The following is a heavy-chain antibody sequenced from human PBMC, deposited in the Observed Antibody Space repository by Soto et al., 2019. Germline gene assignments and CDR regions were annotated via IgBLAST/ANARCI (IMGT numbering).Heavy chain of an antibody. CDR3: TTEEFTFGGVIDNYYYYGMDV. Sequence: NPVGSLRLSGAASGFTFSNAWMSWVRQAPGKGLEWVGRIKSKTDGGTTDYAAPVKGRFTISRDDSKNTLYLQMNSLKTEDTAVYYCTTEEFTFGGVIDNYYYYGMDVWGQGTTVTVSS. CDR1: GFTFSNAW. V-gene: IGHV3-15*01. CDR2: IKSKTDGGTT. D-gene: IGHD3-16*02. J-gene: IGHJ6*02.